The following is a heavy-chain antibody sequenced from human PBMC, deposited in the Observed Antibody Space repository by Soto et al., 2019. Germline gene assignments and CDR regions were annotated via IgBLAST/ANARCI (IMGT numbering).Heavy chain of an antibody. CDR1: GGSISSYY. CDR2: IYYSGST. Sequence: SETLSLTCTVSGGSISSYYWSWIRQPPGKGLEWIGYIYYSGSTNYNPSLKSRVTISVDTSKNQFSLKLSSVTAADTAVYYCARSITMVRGVIIDYYYYGMDVWGQGTTVTVSS. D-gene: IGHD3-10*01. J-gene: IGHJ6*02. CDR3: ARSITMVRGVIIDYYYYGMDV. V-gene: IGHV4-59*01.